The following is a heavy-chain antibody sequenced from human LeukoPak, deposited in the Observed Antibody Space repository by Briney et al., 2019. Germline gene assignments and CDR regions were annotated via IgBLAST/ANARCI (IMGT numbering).Heavy chain of an antibody. D-gene: IGHD4-17*01. CDR3: ARADGDYLNYYFDY. J-gene: IGHJ4*02. CDR1: GGSISSGGYS. CDR2: IYHSGST. V-gene: IGHV4-30-2*01. Sequence: SETLSLTCAVSGGSISSGGYSWSWIRQPPGKGLEWIGYIYHSGSTYYNPSLKSRVTISVDRSKNQFSLKLSSVTAADTAVYYCARADGDYLNYYFDYWGQGTLVTVSS.